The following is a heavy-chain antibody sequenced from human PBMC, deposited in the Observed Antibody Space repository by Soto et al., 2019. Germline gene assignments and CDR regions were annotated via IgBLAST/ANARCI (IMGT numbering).Heavy chain of an antibody. D-gene: IGHD2-15*01. CDR1: GGTVSSYD. J-gene: IGHJ4*02. CDR2: IIPIFGTA. V-gene: IGHV1-69*12. CDR3: ARESRYCSGGSCYFLPGIDY. Sequence: QVQLVQSGTEVKKPGSSVMVSCKASGGTVSSYDISWMRQAPGQGLEWMGGIIPIFGTANYAQKFQGRVTITADESTSTAYMELSSLRSEDTAVYYCARESRYCSGGSCYFLPGIDYWGQGTLVTVSS.